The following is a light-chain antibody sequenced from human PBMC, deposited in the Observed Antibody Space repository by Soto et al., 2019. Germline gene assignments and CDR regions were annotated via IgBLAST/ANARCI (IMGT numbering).Light chain of an antibody. J-gene: IGLJ1*01. CDR1: SSDVGGFNS. CDR3: SSYTSTMTNV. V-gene: IGLV2-14*03. CDR2: DVV. Sequence: QSALTQRACVSGSPGQSITISCTGTSSDVGGFNSVSWYQLRPGTAPKLILYDVVDRPSGVSYRFSGSKSGNTASLTISGLQAADEADYFCSSYTSTMTNVFGSGTKLTVL.